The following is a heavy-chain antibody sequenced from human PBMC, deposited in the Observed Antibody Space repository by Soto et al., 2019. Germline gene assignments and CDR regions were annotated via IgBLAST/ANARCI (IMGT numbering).Heavy chain of an antibody. CDR3: AKDSSHIVVVTATD. CDR2: ISGSGGRT. CDR1: GFTFSSYA. D-gene: IGHD2-21*02. J-gene: IGHJ4*02. Sequence: EVQLLESGGGLVQPGGSLRLSCSASGFTFSSYAMSWVRQAPGKGLEWVPAISGSGGRTYYADFGEGQFTIYRNNSKNTLYQQMNSLRAEDTAVYYCAKDSSHIVVVTATDWGQGTLVTVSS. V-gene: IGHV3-23*01.